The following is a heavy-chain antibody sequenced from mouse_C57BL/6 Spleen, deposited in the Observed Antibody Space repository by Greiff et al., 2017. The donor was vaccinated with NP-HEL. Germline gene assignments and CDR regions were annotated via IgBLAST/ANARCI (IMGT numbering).Heavy chain of an antibody. CDR1: GFTFSSYA. J-gene: IGHJ3*01. CDR2: ISSGGDYI. CDR3: TRGGHSIYYDYDYWFAY. D-gene: IGHD2-4*01. V-gene: IGHV5-9-1*02. Sequence: DVKLVESGEGLVKPGGSLKLSCAASGFTFSSYAMSWVRQTPEKRLEWVAYISSGGDYIYYADTVKGRFTISRDNARNTLYLQMSSLKSEDTAMYYCTRGGHSIYYDYDYWFAYWGQGTLVTVSA.